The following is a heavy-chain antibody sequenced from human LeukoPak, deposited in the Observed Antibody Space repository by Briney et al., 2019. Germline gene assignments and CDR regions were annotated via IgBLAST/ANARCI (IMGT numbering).Heavy chain of an antibody. V-gene: IGHV3-7*01. J-gene: IGHJ4*02. CDR1: GFSMSVYW. D-gene: IGHD3-22*01. CDR2: IKQDGSER. Sequence: GGSLRLSCEASGFSMSVYWMSWVRQAPGKGLKWVGNIKQDGSERNYVDSVKGRFTISRDNAKKSLYLQMNSLRAEDTAVYYCARDWGAYYHFFDYWGQRTPVTVSS. CDR3: ARDWGAYYHFFDY.